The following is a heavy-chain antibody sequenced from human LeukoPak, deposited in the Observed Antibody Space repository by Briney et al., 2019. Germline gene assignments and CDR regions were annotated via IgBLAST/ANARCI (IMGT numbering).Heavy chain of an antibody. J-gene: IGHJ4*02. CDR1: GFAFSDFW. Sequence: PGGSLSLSCAASGFAFSDFWMSWVRQAPGKGLEWVANIRHDGNAKNYVPSVRGRFTISRDNAKNTLYLQMNSLRAEDTAVYYCARGSTQYSSGWYGLDYWGQGTLVTVSS. D-gene: IGHD6-19*01. V-gene: IGHV3-7*01. CDR3: ARGSTQYSSGWYGLDY. CDR2: IRHDGNAK.